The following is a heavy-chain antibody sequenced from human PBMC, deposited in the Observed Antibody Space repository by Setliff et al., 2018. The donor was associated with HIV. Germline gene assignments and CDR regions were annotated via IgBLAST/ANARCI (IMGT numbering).Heavy chain of an antibody. CDR3: ARVSRLHPFDP. CDR1: GGSLSSGSHY. J-gene: IGHJ5*02. V-gene: IGHV4-61*09. CDR2: FYTSGTT. D-gene: IGHD2-15*01. Sequence: SETLSLTCSVSGGSLSSGSHYCTWLRQAAGKGLEWIGHFYTSGTTNYNPSLEGRITMSVDGPKNQFSLRLTSVTAADTAMYYCARVSRLHPFDPWGQGTLVTVSS.